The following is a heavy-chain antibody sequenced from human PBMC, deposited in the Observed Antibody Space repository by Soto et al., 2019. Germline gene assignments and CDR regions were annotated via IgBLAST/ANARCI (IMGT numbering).Heavy chain of an antibody. Sequence: GSLRLSCAASGFTFSSYWMSWLRQAPGKGLEWVANINQDGSEQYYVDTVKGRFTISRDNSKNSLYLQMNSLRAEDTAAFYCAREVNPFHYGMDVWGQGTTVTVSS. V-gene: IGHV3-7*01. CDR2: INQDGSEQ. J-gene: IGHJ6*02. CDR3: AREVNPFHYGMDV. CDR1: GFTFSSYW. D-gene: IGHD2-21*01.